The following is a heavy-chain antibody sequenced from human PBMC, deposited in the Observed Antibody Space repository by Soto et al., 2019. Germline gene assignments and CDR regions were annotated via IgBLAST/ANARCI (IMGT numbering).Heavy chain of an antibody. CDR1: GGSISSGGYY. Sequence: SETLSLTCTVSGGSISSGGYYWSWIRQHPGKGLEWIGYIYYSGSTYYNPSLKSRVTISVDTSKNQFSLKLSSVTAADTAVYYCARDEATATFRDYYYGMDVWGQGTTVTVSS. V-gene: IGHV4-31*03. CDR3: ARDEATATFRDYYYGMDV. D-gene: IGHD3-16*01. J-gene: IGHJ6*02. CDR2: IYYSGST.